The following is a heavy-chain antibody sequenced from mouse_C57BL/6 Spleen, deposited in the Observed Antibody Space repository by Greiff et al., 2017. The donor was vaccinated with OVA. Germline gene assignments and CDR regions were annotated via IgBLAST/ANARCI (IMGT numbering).Heavy chain of an antibody. CDR2: LDPSARSP. Sequence: QVQLQQPGAELVKPGASVKLSCKASGYTFTSYWMQWVKQRPGQGLEWIGELDPSARSPNYNPKFKGKATLTVDTSSSTAYMQLSSLTSEDSAVYYCARLLPYYFDYWGQGTTLTVSA. V-gene: IGHV1-50*01. D-gene: IGHD1-2*01. CDR1: GYTFTSYW. CDR3: ARLLPYYFDY. J-gene: IGHJ2*01.